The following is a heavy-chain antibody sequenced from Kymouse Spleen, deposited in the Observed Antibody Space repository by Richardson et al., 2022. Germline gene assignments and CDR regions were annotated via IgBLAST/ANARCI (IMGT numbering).Heavy chain of an antibody. Sequence: QVQLQQWGAGLLKPSETLSLTCAVYGGSFSGYYWSWIRQPPGKGLEWIGEINHSGSTNYNPSLKSRVTISVDTSKNQFSLKLSSVTAADTAVYYCARNYYGSGSPHFDYWGQGTLVTVSS. J-gene: IGHJ4*02. CDR3: ARNYYGSGSPHFDY. V-gene: IGHV4-34*01. CDR1: GGSFSGYY. CDR2: INHSGST. D-gene: IGHD3-10*01.